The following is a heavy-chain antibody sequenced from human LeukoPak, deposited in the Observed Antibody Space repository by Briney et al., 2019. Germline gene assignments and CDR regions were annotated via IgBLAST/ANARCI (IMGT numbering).Heavy chain of an antibody. D-gene: IGHD5-18*01. CDR1: GFSLRTSGMC. V-gene: IGHV2-70*11. CDR2: IDWDDDK. Sequence: SGPALVKPTPTLTLTCTFSGFSLRTSGMCVSWIRQPPGKALEWLARIDWDDDKYYSTSLKTRLTISKDTSKNRVVFTMTNMDPVDTATYYCARIHRYGPAGYYGMDVWGQGTTVTVSS. CDR3: ARIHRYGPAGYYGMDV. J-gene: IGHJ6*02.